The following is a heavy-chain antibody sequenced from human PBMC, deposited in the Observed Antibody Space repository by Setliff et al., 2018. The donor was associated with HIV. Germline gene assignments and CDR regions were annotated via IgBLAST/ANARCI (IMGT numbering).Heavy chain of an antibody. J-gene: IGHJ6*03. D-gene: IGHD3-10*02. CDR2: INWKGSST. CDR1: GFSFDDYG. V-gene: IGHV3-20*04. CDR3: VRVVSVYYGGGDYHYMDV. Sequence: PGGSLRPSCVASGFSFDDYGMGWVRQAPGKGLEWVSGINWKGSSTFYGDSVKGRLTISRDNAKKSLYLQMNSLRPEDTALYFCVRVVSVYYGGGDYHYMDVWGKGTTVTVSS.